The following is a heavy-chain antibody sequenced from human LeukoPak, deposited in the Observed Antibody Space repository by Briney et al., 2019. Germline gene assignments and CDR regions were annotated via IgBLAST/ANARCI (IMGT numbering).Heavy chain of an antibody. J-gene: IGHJ4*02. CDR2: ISSSSSSYI. D-gene: IGHD1-26*01. CDR3: ARVGGSYYLDY. V-gene: IGHV3-21*01. Sequence: GGSLRLSCAASGFTFSSYSMNWVRQAPGKGLEWVSSISSSSSSYIYHADSVKGRFTISRDNAKNSLYLQMNSLRAEDTAVYYCARVGGSYYLDYWGQGTLVTVSS. CDR1: GFTFSSYS.